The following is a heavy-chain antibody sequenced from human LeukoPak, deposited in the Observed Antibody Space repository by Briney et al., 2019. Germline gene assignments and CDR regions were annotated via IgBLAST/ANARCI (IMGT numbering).Heavy chain of an antibody. D-gene: IGHD4-17*01. Sequence: GGSLRLSCAASGFTFSSYSMNWVRQAPGKGPEWVSYFNNVDKTIQYADSVKGRFTISSDNAKNSLYLQMNSLRAEDTAVYYCAKDLYGDYGLDYWGQGTLVAVSS. J-gene: IGHJ4*02. CDR1: GFTFSSYS. CDR2: FNNVDKTI. CDR3: AKDLYGDYGLDY. V-gene: IGHV3-48*01.